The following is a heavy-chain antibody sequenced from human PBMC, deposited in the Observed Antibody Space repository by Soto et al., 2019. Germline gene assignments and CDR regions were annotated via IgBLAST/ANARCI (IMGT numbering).Heavy chain of an antibody. CDR3: ARHQSHSSSYVDP. Sequence: HPGGSLRLSCAASGFTFSSYWMSWVRQAPGKGLEWVADIKQDGSEKYCVDSVKGRFTISRDNAKNSLYLQMNSLRAEDTAVYYCARHQSHSSSYVDPWGQGTLVTVSS. CDR1: GFTFSSYW. CDR2: IKQDGSEK. J-gene: IGHJ5*02. D-gene: IGHD6-13*01. V-gene: IGHV3-7*01.